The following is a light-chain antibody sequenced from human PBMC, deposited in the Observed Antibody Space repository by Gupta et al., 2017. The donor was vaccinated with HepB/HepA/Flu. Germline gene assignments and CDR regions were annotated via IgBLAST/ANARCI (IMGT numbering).Light chain of an antibody. CDR1: SSNIGRYNY. V-gene: IGLV2-14*01. Sequence: SALTQPASVSGSPGQSITISCTGTSSNIGRYNYVSWYQQHPGKVPRLIIYEVSDRPSGVSGRFSGSKSGNTASLTISGLQAEDEADYYCSSFTTSGTVEGFFGGGTKLTVL. CDR3: SSFTTSGTVEGF. J-gene: IGLJ2*01. CDR2: EVS.